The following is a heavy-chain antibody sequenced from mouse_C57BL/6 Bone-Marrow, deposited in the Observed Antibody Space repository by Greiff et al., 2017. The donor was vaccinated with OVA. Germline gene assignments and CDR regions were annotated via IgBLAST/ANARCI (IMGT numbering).Heavy chain of an antibody. Sequence: EVHLVESGGGLVQSGRSLRLSCATSGFTFSDFYMEWVRQAPGKGLEWIAASRNKANDYTTEYSASVKGRFIVSRDTSQSILYLQMNALRAEDTAIYYCARASNWDFDYWGQGTTLTVSS. J-gene: IGHJ2*01. CDR3: ARASNWDFDY. CDR2: SRNKANDYTT. D-gene: IGHD4-1*01. V-gene: IGHV7-1*01. CDR1: GFTFSDFY.